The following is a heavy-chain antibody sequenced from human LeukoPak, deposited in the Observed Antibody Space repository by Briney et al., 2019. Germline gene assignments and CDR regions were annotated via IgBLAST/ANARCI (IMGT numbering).Heavy chain of an antibody. J-gene: IGHJ4*02. CDR2: IIPIFGTA. CDR1: GGTFSSYA. D-gene: IGHD3-22*01. V-gene: IGHV1-69*13. Sequence: SVKVSCKASGGTFSSYAISWVRQAPGQGLEWMGGIIPIFGTANYAQKFQGRVTITADESTSTAYMELSSLRSEDTAVYYCARGTDYYDSSGYYNLFDYWGQGTLVTVSS. CDR3: ARGTDYYDSSGYYNLFDY.